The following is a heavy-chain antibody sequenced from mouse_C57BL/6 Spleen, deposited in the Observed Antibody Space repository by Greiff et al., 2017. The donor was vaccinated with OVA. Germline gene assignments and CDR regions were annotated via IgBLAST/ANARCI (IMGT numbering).Heavy chain of an antibody. D-gene: IGHD3-3*01. CDR2: SRNKANDYTT. CDR3: AREGWDWYFDG. V-gene: IGHV7-1*01. J-gene: IGHJ1*03. CDR1: GFTFSDFY. Sequence: EVHLVESGGGLVQSGRSLRLSCATSGFTFSDFYMEWVRQAPGKGLEWITASRNKANDYTTEYSASVKGRFIVSRDTSQSILYLQMNALRAEDTAIYYCAREGWDWYFDGWGTGTTVTVAS.